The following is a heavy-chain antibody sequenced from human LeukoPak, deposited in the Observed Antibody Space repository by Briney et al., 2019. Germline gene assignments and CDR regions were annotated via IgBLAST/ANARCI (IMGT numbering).Heavy chain of an antibody. CDR3: ARDGGSRWIMRFDP. Sequence: SETLSLTCTVSGGSISSYYWSWIRQPAGKGLEWIGRIYTSGSTNYNPSLKSRVTMSVDTSKNQFSLKLSSVTAADTAVYYCARDGGSRWIMRFDPWGQGTLVTVSS. CDR2: IYTSGST. CDR1: GGSISSYY. V-gene: IGHV4-4*07. J-gene: IGHJ5*02. D-gene: IGHD6-13*01.